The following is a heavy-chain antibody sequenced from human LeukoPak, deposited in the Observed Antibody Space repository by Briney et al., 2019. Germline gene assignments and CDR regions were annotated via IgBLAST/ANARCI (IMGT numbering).Heavy chain of an antibody. CDR1: GFTFSDYP. CDR3: VREIVSGSYYAVFDY. J-gene: IGHJ4*02. Sequence: PGGSLRLSRAASGFTFSDYPMSWVRQAPGKGLEWVAVIWYDGSNKYYADSVKGRFTISRDNSKNTLYLQMNSLRAEDTAVYYCVREIVSGSYYAVFDYWGQGTLVTVSS. CDR2: IWYDGSNK. V-gene: IGHV3-33*08. D-gene: IGHD1-26*01.